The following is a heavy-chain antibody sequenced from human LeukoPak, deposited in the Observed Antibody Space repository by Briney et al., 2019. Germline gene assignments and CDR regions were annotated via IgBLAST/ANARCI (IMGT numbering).Heavy chain of an antibody. V-gene: IGHV4-4*02. Sequence: SETLSLTFAVSGGSITSSKWWTWVRQPPGKGLEGMGASYHSGSTNYNPSLKSRVTISEDKSKKQFSLKLSSVTAADTAVYYCARLSPDGFDIWGQGTMVTVFS. CDR2: SYHSGST. CDR3: ARLSPDGFDI. CDR1: GGSITSSKW. J-gene: IGHJ3*02. D-gene: IGHD2/OR15-2a*01.